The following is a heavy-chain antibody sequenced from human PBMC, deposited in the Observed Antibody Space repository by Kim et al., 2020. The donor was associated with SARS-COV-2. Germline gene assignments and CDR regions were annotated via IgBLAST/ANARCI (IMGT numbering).Heavy chain of an antibody. D-gene: IGHD3-10*01. V-gene: IGHV3-7*03. CDR1: GFTFSSYW. Sequence: GGSLRLSCAASGFTFSSYWMSWVRQAPGKGLEWVANIKQDGSEKYYVDCVKGRFTISRDNAKNSLYLQMNSLRAEDTAVYYCAREDRRITMVRGVKAAFDIWGQGTMVTVSS. J-gene: IGHJ3*02. CDR2: IKQDGSEK. CDR3: AREDRRITMVRGVKAAFDI.